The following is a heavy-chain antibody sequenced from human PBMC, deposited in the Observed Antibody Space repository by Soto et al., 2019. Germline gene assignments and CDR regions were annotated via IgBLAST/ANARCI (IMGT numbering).Heavy chain of an antibody. J-gene: IGHJ2*01. CDR2: INAGNGNT. CDR1: GYTFTSYA. Sequence: QVQLVQSGAEVKKPGASVKVSCKASGYTFTSYAMHWVRQAPGQRLEWMGWINAGNGNTKYSQKFQGRVTITRDTSASTAYMELSSLRSEDTAVYYCARVEPNPSSGWYWYFDLWGRGTLVTVSS. CDR3: ARVEPNPSSGWYWYFDL. V-gene: IGHV1-3*01. D-gene: IGHD6-19*01.